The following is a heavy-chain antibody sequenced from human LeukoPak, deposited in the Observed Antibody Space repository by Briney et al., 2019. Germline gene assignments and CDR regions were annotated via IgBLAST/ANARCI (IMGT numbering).Heavy chain of an antibody. Sequence: ASVKVSCKASGYTFTGYYMHWVRQAPGQGLEWMGWINPNSGGTNYAQKFQGRVTMTRDTSISTAYMELSRLRSDDTAVYYCARDRFLLVGYDSSGYNDAFDIWGQGTVVTVSS. J-gene: IGHJ3*02. CDR2: INPNSGGT. D-gene: IGHD3-22*01. CDR3: ARDRFLLVGYDSSGYNDAFDI. V-gene: IGHV1-2*02. CDR1: GYTFTGYY.